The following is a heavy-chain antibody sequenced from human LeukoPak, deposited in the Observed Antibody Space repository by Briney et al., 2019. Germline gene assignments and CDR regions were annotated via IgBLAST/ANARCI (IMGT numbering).Heavy chain of an antibody. CDR3: ARGLRVGNTGYYFDY. V-gene: IGHV4-59*01. CDR2: IYSSGTA. Sequence: SETLSLTCTVSGGSINSNFWSWIRQPPGKGLERIGYIYSSGTASYNASLKSRVTMSVDTSQNQVSLNLKSVTAADTAVYYCARGLRVGNTGYYFDYWGQGTLATVSS. CDR1: GGSINSNF. D-gene: IGHD1-26*01. J-gene: IGHJ4*02.